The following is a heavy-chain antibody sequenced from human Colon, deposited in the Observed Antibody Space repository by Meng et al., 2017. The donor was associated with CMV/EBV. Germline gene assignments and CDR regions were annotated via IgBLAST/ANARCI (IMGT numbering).Heavy chain of an antibody. CDR2: IYYSGKP. CDR3: VREGGSGFLELLRPFDP. V-gene: IGHV4-39*07. Sequence: SETLSLTCTVSGGSISSSSHYWAWIRQPPGKGLEWIGSIYYSGKPFYNPSLGSRVTMSMDTSYNQFSLKVTSVTAGDTAVYYCVREGGSGFLELLRPFDPWGQGTAVTVSS. D-gene: IGHD3-3*01. J-gene: IGHJ5*02. CDR1: GGSISSSSHY.